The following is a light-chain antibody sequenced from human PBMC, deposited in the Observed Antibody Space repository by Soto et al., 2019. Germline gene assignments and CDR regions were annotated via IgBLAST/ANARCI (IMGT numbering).Light chain of an antibody. V-gene: IGKV3D-20*02. Sequence: EVVFTQSLGTLSLPPPERATLSCRASQSVPRRYLAWYQQTPGQAPRLLIYDASSRASGIPARFSGSGSGTDFTLTISSLEPEDFAVYYCQQGGNWPLTFGQGTRLEI. CDR2: DAS. J-gene: IGKJ5*01. CDR3: QQGGNWPLT. CDR1: QSVPRRY.